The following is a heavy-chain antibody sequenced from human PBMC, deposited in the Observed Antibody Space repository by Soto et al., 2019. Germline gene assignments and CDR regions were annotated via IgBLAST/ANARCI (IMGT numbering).Heavy chain of an antibody. CDR1: GYTFTSYA. CDR3: ARDSPQLLWFGEDNWFDP. Sequence: ASVKVSCKASGYTFTSYAMHWVRQAPGQRLEWMGWINAGNGNTKYSQKFQGRVTITRDTSASTAYMELSSLRSEDTAVYYCARDSPQLLWFGEDNWFDPWGQGTLVTVSS. D-gene: IGHD3-10*01. V-gene: IGHV1-3*01. J-gene: IGHJ5*02. CDR2: INAGNGNT.